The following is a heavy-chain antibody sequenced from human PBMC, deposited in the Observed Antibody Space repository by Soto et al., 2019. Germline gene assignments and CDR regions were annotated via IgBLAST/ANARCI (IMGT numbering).Heavy chain of an antibody. CDR2: ISWDGGST. D-gene: IGHD3-22*01. CDR1: GFTFDDYA. Sequence: PGGNPGISCAASGFTFDDYAMHWVRQAPGKGLEWVSLISWDGGSTYYADSVKGRFTISRDNSKNSLYLQMNSLRAEDTALYYCAKDIKLGYYDSSCYYNQYYYVMAVCGQGTTVTVS. CDR3: AKDIKLGYYDSSCYYNQYYYVMAV. V-gene: IGHV3-43D*04. J-gene: IGHJ6*02.